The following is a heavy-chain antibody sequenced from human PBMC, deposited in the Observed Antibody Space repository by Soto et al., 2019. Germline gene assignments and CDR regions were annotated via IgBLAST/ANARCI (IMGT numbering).Heavy chain of an antibody. J-gene: IGHJ3*02. Sequence: QVPLVQSGAEVKKPGASVKVSCKASGYTFTGYYMHWVRQAPGQGLEWMGWINPNSGCTNYAQKFQGWVTLTRDTSISTAYMELSRLRSDDTAVYYCLVMVRGERADAFDIWGQGTMVTASS. V-gene: IGHV1-2*04. CDR3: LVMVRGERADAFDI. CDR1: GYTFTGYY. D-gene: IGHD3-10*01. CDR2: INPNSGCT.